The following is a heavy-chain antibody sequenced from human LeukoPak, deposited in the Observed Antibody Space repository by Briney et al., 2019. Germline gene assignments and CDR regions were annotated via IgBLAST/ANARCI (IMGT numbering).Heavy chain of an antibody. CDR1: VGSISIYY. CDR3: ARAVNLDWYFDL. Sequence: PSETLSLTCTVSVGSISIYYWRWIRQPPGKGLEWIGYIYYSGSTHYNPPLKSRVTISVDTSKNQFSLKLSSVTAADTAVYYCARAVNLDWYFDLWGRGTLVTVSS. J-gene: IGHJ2*01. CDR2: IYYSGST. V-gene: IGHV4-59*01.